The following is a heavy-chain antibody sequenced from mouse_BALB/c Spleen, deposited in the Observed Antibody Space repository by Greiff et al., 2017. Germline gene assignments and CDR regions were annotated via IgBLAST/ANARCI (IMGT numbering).Heavy chain of an antibody. J-gene: IGHJ4*01. CDR2: IYPGDGDT. CDR3: AREKYWAMDY. V-gene: IGHV1-87*01. Sequence: VQLQQSGPELVKPGASVKMSCKASGYTFTSYWMQWVKQRPGQGLEWIGAIYPGDGDTRYTQKFKGKATLTADKSSSTAYMQLSSLASEDSAVYYCAREKYWAMDYWGQGTSVTVSS. D-gene: IGHD5-1-1*01. CDR1: GYTFTSYW.